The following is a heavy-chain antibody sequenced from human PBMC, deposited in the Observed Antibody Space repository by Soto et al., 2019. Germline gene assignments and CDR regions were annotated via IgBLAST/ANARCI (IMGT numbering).Heavy chain of an antibody. D-gene: IGHD5-18*01. V-gene: IGHV4-39*01. J-gene: IGHJ4*02. CDR2: IYYSGST. CDR1: GGSISSYY. CDR3: ARLTWIQLWSRSGSFDY. Sequence: SETLSLTCTVSGGSISSYYWGWIRQPPGKGLEWIGSIYYSGSTYYNPSLKSRVTISVDTSKNQFSLKLSSVTAADTAVYYCARLTWIQLWSRSGSFDYWGQGTLVTVSS.